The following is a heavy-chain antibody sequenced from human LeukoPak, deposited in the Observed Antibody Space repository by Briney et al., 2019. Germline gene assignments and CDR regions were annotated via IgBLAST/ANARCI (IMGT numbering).Heavy chain of an antibody. J-gene: IGHJ4*02. CDR2: ISSSSSYI. CDR3: ARDKESVYDILTGSIGVDY. V-gene: IGHV3-21*01. CDR1: GFTFSSYS. Sequence: PGGSLRLSCAASGFTFSSYSMNWVRQAPGKGLEWVSSISSSSSYIYYADSVKGRFTISRDNAKNSLYLQMNSLRAEDTAVYYCARDKESVYDILTGSIGVDYWGQGTLVTVSS. D-gene: IGHD3-9*01.